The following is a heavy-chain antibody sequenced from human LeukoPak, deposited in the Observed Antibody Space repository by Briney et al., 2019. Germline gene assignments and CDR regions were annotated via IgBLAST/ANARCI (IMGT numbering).Heavy chain of an antibody. V-gene: IGHV1-2*02. CDR2: INPNSGGT. CDR1: GYTFTGYY. J-gene: IGHJ5*02. D-gene: IGHD1-26*01. CDR3: ARPPSGPSGGKNWFDP. Sequence: ASVKVSCKASGYTFTGYYMHWVRQAPGQGLEWMGWINPNSGGTNYAQKFQGRVTMTRDTSISTAYMELSRLRSDDTAVYYCARPPSGPSGGKNWFDPWGQGTLVTVSS.